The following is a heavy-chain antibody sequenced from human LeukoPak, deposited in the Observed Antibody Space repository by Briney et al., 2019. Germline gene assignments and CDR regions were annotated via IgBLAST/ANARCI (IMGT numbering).Heavy chain of an antibody. V-gene: IGHV4-34*01. Sequence: SETLSLTCAVYGGSFSGYYWSWIRQPPGKGLEWIGEINHSGSTNYNPSLKSRVTISVDTSKNQFSLKLSSVTAADTAVYYCARGGGFLGYCSGGSCYSEFDYWGQGTLVTVSS. CDR3: ARGGGFLGYCSGGSCYSEFDY. CDR2: INHSGST. D-gene: IGHD2-15*01. CDR1: GGSFSGYY. J-gene: IGHJ4*02.